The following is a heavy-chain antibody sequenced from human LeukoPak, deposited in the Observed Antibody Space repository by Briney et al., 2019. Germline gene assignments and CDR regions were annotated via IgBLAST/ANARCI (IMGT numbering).Heavy chain of an antibody. CDR2: IKQDGSEK. J-gene: IGHJ4*02. CDR1: GFTFGDYA. Sequence: GGSLRLSCTASGFTFGDYAMSWVRQAPGKGLEWVANIKQDGSEKYYVDSVEGRFTISRDNAKNSLFLQMNSLRAEDTAVYYCVRVLTPSRDDQIFDYWGQGTLVTVSS. V-gene: IGHV3-7*01. CDR3: VRVLTPSRDDQIFDY. D-gene: IGHD5-24*01.